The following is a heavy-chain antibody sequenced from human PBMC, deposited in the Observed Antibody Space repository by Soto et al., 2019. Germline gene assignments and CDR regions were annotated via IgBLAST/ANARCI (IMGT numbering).Heavy chain of an antibody. CDR3: ASGGSCYSRYCYFDY. V-gene: IGHV4-59*01. Sequence: SETLSLTCTVSGGSISSYYWSWIRQPPGKGLEWIGYIYYSGSTNYNPSLKSRVTISVDTSKNQFSLKLSSVTAADTAVYYCASGGSCYSRYCYFDYWGQGTLGTVSS. J-gene: IGHJ4*02. CDR2: IYYSGST. CDR1: GGSISSYY. D-gene: IGHD2-15*01.